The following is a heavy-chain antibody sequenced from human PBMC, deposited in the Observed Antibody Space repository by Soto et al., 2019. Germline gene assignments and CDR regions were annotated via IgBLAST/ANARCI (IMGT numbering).Heavy chain of an antibody. D-gene: IGHD3-10*01. V-gene: IGHV3-21*01. CDR2: ISSSGTYI. CDR1: GFSFSTYS. J-gene: IGHJ4*02. Sequence: EVQLVESGGGLVKPGGSLRLSCAASGFSFSTYSMNWVRQAPGKGLEWVSSISSSGTYIYYADSVKGRFTISRDNAKNSLYLQMNSLRAEDTAVYYCTRVLQRDGSYFVDYWGQGTLVTVSS. CDR3: TRVLQRDGSYFVDY.